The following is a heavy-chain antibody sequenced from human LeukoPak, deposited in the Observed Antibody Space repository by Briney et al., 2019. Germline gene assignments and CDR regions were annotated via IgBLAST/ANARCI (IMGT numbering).Heavy chain of an antibody. CDR1: GGSVSSDNYY. D-gene: IGHD3-22*01. J-gene: IGHJ4*02. CDR3: ARRHYYNGRAYYFLDY. V-gene: IGHV4-61*01. Sequence: SETHSLTCTVSGGSVSSDNYYWPWIRQPPGKGLQWIVYISYSGSTNYNPSLKSRVTISLHTSKNQFSLRLSSLTAADTAVYYCARRHYYNGRAYYFLDYWGQGTLVTVSS. CDR2: ISYSGST.